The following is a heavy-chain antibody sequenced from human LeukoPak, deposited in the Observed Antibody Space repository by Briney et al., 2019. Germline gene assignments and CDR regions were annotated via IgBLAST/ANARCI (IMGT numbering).Heavy chain of an antibody. CDR1: GYTFTSYA. V-gene: IGHV1-69*13. CDR3: ARGGSGYSSSWYSGDY. D-gene: IGHD6-13*01. J-gene: IGHJ4*02. Sequence: SVKVSCKASGYTFTSYAISWVRQAPGQGLEWMGGIIPIFGTANYAQKFQGRVTITADESTSTAYMELSSLRSEDTAVYYCARGGSGYSSSWYSGDYWGQGTLVTVSS. CDR2: IIPIFGTA.